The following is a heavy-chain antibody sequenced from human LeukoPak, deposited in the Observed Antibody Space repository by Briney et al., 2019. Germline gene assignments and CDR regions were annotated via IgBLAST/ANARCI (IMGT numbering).Heavy chain of an antibody. CDR1: GGSISSSSYY. V-gene: IGHV4-39*07. CDR2: IYYSGST. CDR3: ARAGSGYYYARAFDI. Sequence: SETLSLTCTVSGGSISSSSYYWGWIRQPPGKGLEWIGSIYYSGSTYYNPSLKSRVTISVDTSKNQFSLKLSSVTAADTAGYYCARAGSGYYYARAFDIWGQGTMVTVSS. J-gene: IGHJ3*02. D-gene: IGHD3-22*01.